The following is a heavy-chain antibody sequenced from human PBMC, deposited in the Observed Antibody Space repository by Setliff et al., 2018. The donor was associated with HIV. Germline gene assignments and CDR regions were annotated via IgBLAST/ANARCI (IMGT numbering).Heavy chain of an antibody. D-gene: IGHD5-12*01. J-gene: IGHJ4*02. Sequence: SETLSLTCAVSGYSISSGCYWGWIRQPPGKGLEWIGSMYHTGSTYYSPSLNSRFTISVDTSKNQFSLKLRSVTAADTAVYYCARQPLYNDYDWRSYYFDYWGQGSPVTVSS. V-gene: IGHV4-38-2*01. CDR2: MYHTGST. CDR3: ARQPLYNDYDWRSYYFDY. CDR1: GYSISSGCY.